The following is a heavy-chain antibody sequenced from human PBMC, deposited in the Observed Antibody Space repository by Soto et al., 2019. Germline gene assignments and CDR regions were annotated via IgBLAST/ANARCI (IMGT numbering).Heavy chain of an antibody. CDR2: ISVYNGNT. J-gene: IGHJ4*02. CDR1: GYTFTSYG. CDR3: ARESPTLRFLDY. V-gene: IGHV1-18*01. D-gene: IGHD3-16*01. Sequence: ASVKVSCKASGYTFTSYGISWVRQAPGQGLEWMGWISVYNGNTNYAQKLQGRVTMTTDTSTSTAYMELKSLRSDDTAVYYCARESPTLRFLDYWGQGTLVTVSS.